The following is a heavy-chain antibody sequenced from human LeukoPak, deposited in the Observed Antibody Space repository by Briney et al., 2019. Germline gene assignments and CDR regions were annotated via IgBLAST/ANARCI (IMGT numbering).Heavy chain of an antibody. CDR3: ARDSSYSSGSDAFDV. CDR1: GGTFSSYA. Sequence: SVKVSCKASGGTFSSYAISWVRQAPGQGLEWMGRIIPIFGTANYAQKFQGRVTITTDESTSTAYMELSSLRSEDTAVYYCARDSSYSSGSDAFDVWGQGTMVTVSS. D-gene: IGHD6-19*01. J-gene: IGHJ3*01. CDR2: IIPIFGTA. V-gene: IGHV1-69*05.